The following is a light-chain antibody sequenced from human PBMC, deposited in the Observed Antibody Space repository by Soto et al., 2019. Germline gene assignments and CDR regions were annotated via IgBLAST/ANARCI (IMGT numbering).Light chain of an antibody. J-gene: IGLJ2*01. CDR3: NSYAGSNNVA. V-gene: IGLV2-8*01. CDR2: EVN. Sequence: QSALTQPPSASGSPGQSVTISCTGTSSDIGGYDYVSWYQQHPGKAPQLMIYEVNKRPSGVPDRFSGSKSGNTASLTVSGLQAEDEADYYCNSYAGSNNVAFGGGTKVTGL. CDR1: SSDIGGYDY.